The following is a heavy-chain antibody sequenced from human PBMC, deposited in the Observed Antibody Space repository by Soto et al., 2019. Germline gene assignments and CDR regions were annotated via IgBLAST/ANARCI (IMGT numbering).Heavy chain of an antibody. CDR1: GFTVTKIY. CDR3: VREPRYCSGGSCSIMGDAFDI. CDR2: IYNEFT. V-gene: IGHV3-66*01. J-gene: IGHJ3*02. D-gene: IGHD2-15*01. Sequence: PGGSLRLSCVASGFTVTKIYMKWVRQAPGKGLEWVSVIYNEFTDYADSVRGRFSISTDSSKNALYLQMNSLRAEDSAVYYCVREPRYCSGGSCSIMGDAFDIWGQGTMVTVSS.